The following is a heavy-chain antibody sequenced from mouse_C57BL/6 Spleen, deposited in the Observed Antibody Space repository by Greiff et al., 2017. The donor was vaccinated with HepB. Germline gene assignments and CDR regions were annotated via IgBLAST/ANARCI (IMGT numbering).Heavy chain of an antibody. CDR3: ARDRNDYYGSSYYYAMDY. V-gene: IGHV5-4*01. CDR2: ISDGGSYT. J-gene: IGHJ4*01. CDR1: GFTFSSYA. Sequence: DVKVEESGGGLVKPGGSLKLSCAASGFTFSSYAMSWVRQTPEKRLEWVATISDGGSYTYYPDNVKGRFTISRDNAKNNLYLQMSHLKSEDTAMYYCARDRNDYYGSSYYYAMDYWGQGTSVTVSS. D-gene: IGHD1-1*01.